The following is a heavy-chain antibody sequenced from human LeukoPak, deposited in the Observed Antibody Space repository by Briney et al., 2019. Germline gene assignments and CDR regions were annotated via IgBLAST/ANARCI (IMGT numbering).Heavy chain of an antibody. J-gene: IGHJ3*02. CDR3: ARVGLGYCSGGSCYEKAFDI. CDR2: FSSSSSYT. Sequence: GGSLRLSCAASGFTFSDYYMSWIRQAPGKGLELVPYFSSSSSYTNYADSVKGRFTISRDNAKNSLYLQMNSLRAEGTAVYYCARVGLGYCSGGSCYEKAFDIWGQGTMVTVSS. CDR1: GFTFSDYY. V-gene: IGHV3-11*05. D-gene: IGHD2-15*01.